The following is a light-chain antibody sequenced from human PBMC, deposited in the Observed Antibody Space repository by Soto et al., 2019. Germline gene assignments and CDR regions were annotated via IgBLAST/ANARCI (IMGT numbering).Light chain of an antibody. Sequence: VQMPSSHSPPSSLVGGATINSKPSQSVLYSPNNKNYLAWYQQKPGQPPKALIYWASTRETGVPDRFSGSGSGTEFTLTISSLQSEDFAVYYCQQYNNWPQVTFGQGTKVDIK. CDR1: QSVLYSPNNKNY. CDR3: QQYNNWPQVT. V-gene: IGKV4-1*01. J-gene: IGKJ1*01. CDR2: WAS.